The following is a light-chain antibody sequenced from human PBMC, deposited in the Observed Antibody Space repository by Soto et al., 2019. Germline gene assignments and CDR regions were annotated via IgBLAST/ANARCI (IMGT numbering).Light chain of an antibody. CDR1: QSVSSSY. Sequence: EIVLTQSPGTLSLSPGERATLSCRASQSVSSSYLAWYQQKPGQAPMLLIYGASSRATGIPDRFSGRGSGTDFSLTISRLEPEDSAVYYCQQYGSSPLFTFGPGTKVDIK. CDR2: GAS. V-gene: IGKV3-20*01. J-gene: IGKJ3*01. CDR3: QQYGSSPLFT.